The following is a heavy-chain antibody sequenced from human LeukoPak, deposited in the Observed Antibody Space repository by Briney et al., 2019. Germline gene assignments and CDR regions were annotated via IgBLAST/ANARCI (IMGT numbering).Heavy chain of an antibody. D-gene: IGHD3-22*01. CDR2: IYYSGST. CDR1: GGSISSGDYY. J-gene: IGHJ3*02. Sequence: PSQTLSLTCTVSGGSISSGDYYWSWIRQPPGKGLEWIGYIYYSGSTYYNPSLKSRVTISVDTSKNQFSLKLSSVTAADTAAYYCARLRITMIVDAFDIWGQGTMVTVSS. CDR3: ARLRITMIVDAFDI. V-gene: IGHV4-30-4*01.